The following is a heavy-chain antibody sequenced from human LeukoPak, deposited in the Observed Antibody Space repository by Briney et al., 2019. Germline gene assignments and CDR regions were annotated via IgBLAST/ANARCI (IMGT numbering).Heavy chain of an antibody. CDR2: IYYSRST. Sequence: SETLSLTCTVSGGSISNTLYYWAWIRQPPGKGLESIGSIYYSRSTYYSPSLKSRVTISVDTSKNQFSLKLTSVTAADTAVYYCARRKGFGEGYFDSWGQGTLVIVSS. V-gene: IGHV4-39*01. D-gene: IGHD3-10*01. J-gene: IGHJ4*02. CDR1: GGSISNTLYY. CDR3: ARRKGFGEGYFDS.